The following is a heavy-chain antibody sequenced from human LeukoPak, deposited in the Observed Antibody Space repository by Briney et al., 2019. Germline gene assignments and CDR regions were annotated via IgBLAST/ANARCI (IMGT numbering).Heavy chain of an antibody. V-gene: IGHV3-48*01. D-gene: IGHD3-16*01. CDR1: GFTFSSYS. CDR2: ISSSSSTI. Sequence: GGSLRLSCAASGFTFSSYSMNWVRQAPGKGLEWVSYISSSSSTIYYADSVKGRFTISRDNAKNSLYLQMNSLRAEDTAVYYCARTYLVGWYFDLWGRGALVTVSS. J-gene: IGHJ2*01. CDR3: ARTYLVGWYFDL.